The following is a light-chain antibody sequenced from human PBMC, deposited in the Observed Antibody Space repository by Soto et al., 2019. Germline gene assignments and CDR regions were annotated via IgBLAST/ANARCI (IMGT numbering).Light chain of an antibody. CDR2: EGN. V-gene: IGLV2-23*01. CDR1: SSDVGSYDL. Sequence: QSVLTQPASVSGSPGQSITISCTGTSSDVGSYDLVSWYQQHPNKAPKLIIYEGNKRPSGVSHRFSDSKSGNTASLTISGLQGEDEADYFCCSYAGSNTYVFGTGTKLTVL. J-gene: IGLJ1*01. CDR3: CSYAGSNTYV.